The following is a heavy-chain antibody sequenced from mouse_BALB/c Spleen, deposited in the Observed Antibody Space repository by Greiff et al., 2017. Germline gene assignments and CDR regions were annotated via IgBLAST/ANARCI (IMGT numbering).Heavy chain of an antibody. CDR2: ISSGGSYT. CDR3: AREGIYYGYDGAMDY. D-gene: IGHD2-2*01. Sequence: DVMLVESGGDLVKPGGSLKLSCAASGFTFSSYGMSWVRQTPDKRLEWVATISSGGSYTYYPDSVKGRFTISRDNAKNTLYLQMSSLKSEDTAMYYCAREGIYYGYDGAMDYWGQGTSVTVSS. J-gene: IGHJ4*01. CDR1: GFTFSSYG. V-gene: IGHV5-6*02.